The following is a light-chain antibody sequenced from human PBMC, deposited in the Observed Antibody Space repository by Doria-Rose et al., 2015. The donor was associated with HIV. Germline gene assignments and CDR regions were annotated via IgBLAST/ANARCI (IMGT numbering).Light chain of an antibody. CDR3: HQYGTSWT. Sequence: EIVLTQSSGTLSLSPGERATLSCRASQSSSSTYLAWYQQKPGQAPSLLIYDGSTRATGIPDRFSASGSGTDFTLTINRLEPEDFALYYCHQYGTSWTFGQGTKVEI. CDR1: QSSSSTY. CDR2: DGS. V-gene: IGKV3-20*01. J-gene: IGKJ1*01.